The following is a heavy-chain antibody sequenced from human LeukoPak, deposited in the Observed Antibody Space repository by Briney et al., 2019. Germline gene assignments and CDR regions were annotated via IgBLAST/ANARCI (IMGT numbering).Heavy chain of an antibody. Sequence: ASVKGSCKTSGYTFTRSGISWVRQAPGQGLEWMGWISAYKGNTNYAQKLQGRVTMTTDTCTSTAYMELRCLRSDDTAVYDCARDRVLLWFGEFPPGSYWGQGTLVTVSS. J-gene: IGHJ4*02. CDR2: ISAYKGNT. D-gene: IGHD3-10*01. CDR3: ARDRVLLWFGEFPPGSY. CDR1: GYTFTRSG. V-gene: IGHV1-18*01.